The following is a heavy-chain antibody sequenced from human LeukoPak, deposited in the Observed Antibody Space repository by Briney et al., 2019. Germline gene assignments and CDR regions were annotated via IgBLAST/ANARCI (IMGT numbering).Heavy chain of an antibody. V-gene: IGHV3-23*01. Sequence: PGGSLRLSCSMSGFTLSHYAMSWVRQAPGKGLEWVSTIGGGGGSTDYADSVEGRFTISRDNSKNTLYLQMNSLSAEDTAVYYCAAHGSSWPPNWFDPWGQGTLVTVSS. CDR3: AAHGSSWPPNWFDP. D-gene: IGHD6-13*01. CDR1: GFTLSHYA. CDR2: IGGGGGST. J-gene: IGHJ5*02.